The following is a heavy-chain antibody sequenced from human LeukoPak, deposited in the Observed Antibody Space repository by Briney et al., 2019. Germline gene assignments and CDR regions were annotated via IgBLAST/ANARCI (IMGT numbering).Heavy chain of an antibody. CDR3: ARDTGKSVYPDY. J-gene: IGHJ4*02. CDR2: IYSSGII. Sequence: SETLSLTCTVSGGSISSYYWSWIRQPAGKAPEWIGRIYSSGIINYNPSLKSRVTMSLDNSKNQLSLKLSYVTAADTAVYYCARDTGKSVYPDYWGQGTLVTVSS. V-gene: IGHV4-4*07. CDR1: GGSISSYY. D-gene: IGHD3-3*01.